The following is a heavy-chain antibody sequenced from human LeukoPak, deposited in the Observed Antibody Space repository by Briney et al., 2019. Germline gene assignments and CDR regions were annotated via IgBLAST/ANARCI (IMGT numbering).Heavy chain of an antibody. J-gene: IGHJ3*02. CDR3: ARPSGSHEDDAFDI. CDR2: IIPIFGTA. Sequence: PVASVKVSCKASGGTFSSYAISWVRQAPGQGLEWMGGIIPIFGTANYAQKLQGRVTMTTDTSTSTAYMELRSLRSDDTAVYYCARPSGSHEDDAFDIWGQGTMVTVSS. D-gene: IGHD3-10*01. V-gene: IGHV1-69*05. CDR1: GGTFSSYA.